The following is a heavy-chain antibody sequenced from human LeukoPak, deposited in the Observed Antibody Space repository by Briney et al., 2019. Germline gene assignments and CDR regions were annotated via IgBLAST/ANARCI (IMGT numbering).Heavy chain of an antibody. J-gene: IGHJ4*02. CDR1: GFTFSSYA. V-gene: IGHV3-66*01. CDR2: IYNEGTT. D-gene: IGHD3-16*02. CDR3: ARDSFHTY. Sequence: SGGSLRLSCAASGFTFSSYAMSWVRQAPGKGLEWVSIIYNEGTTYYADSVRGRFTISRDDSKNTIYLQMNSLRAEDTAIYYCARDSFHTYWGQGTLVTVSS.